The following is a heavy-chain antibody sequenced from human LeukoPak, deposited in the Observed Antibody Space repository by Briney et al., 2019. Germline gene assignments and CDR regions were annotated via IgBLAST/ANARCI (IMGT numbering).Heavy chain of an antibody. CDR2: IYSDGGT. CDR3: ARDSNGPAF. CDR1: GFTVSNSY. D-gene: IGHD6-19*01. V-gene: IGHV3-53*01. Sequence: GGSLRLSCVASGFTVSNSYMSWVRQAPGKGLEWVSVIYSDGGTFYSDSVKGRFTISRDYSKSTLYLQMTSLRADDTAVYYCARDSNGPAFWGQGTLVTVSS. J-gene: IGHJ4*02.